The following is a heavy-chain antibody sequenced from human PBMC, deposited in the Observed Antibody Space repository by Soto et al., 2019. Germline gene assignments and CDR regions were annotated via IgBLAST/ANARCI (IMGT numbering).Heavy chain of an antibody. V-gene: IGHV3-48*03. J-gene: IGHJ6*02. Sequence: PGGSLRLSCAASGFTFGSYEMNWVRQAPGQGLEWVSYISSSGNAIYYADSVKGRFTISRDNAQNSLYLQMNSLRDEDTAVYYCARDRVEGLVLIPTAIDYGMDVWGQGTTVTVSS. D-gene: IGHD2-2*01. CDR3: ARDRVEGLVLIPTAIDYGMDV. CDR1: GFTFGSYE. CDR2: ISSSGNAI.